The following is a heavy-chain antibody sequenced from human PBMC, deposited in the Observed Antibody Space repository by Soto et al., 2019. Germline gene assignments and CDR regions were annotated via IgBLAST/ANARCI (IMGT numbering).Heavy chain of an antibody. Sequence: GSLRFSGAAYAFRFRRFTMTMVRQAPGKGLEWVSTISSNSAYIYYTDALRGRFTISRDNAKNSLHLQMNSLRAEDTAVYYCTRDASRDSTARGWFDPWGPGTLVTVSS. V-gene: IGHV3-21*01. CDR3: TRDASRDSTARGWFDP. CDR1: AFRFRRFT. D-gene: IGHD3-10*01. CDR2: ISSNSAYI. J-gene: IGHJ5*02.